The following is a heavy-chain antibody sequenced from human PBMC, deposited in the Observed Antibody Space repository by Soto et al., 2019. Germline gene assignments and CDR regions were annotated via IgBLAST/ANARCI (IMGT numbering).Heavy chain of an antibody. Sequence: VQLVQSGAEVKKPGESLRISCKVSGYSFTNYWITWVRQMPGKGLEWMGRIDPSDSYTDYGPSFQGHVTFSVDNSISTAYLQWSSLKASDTAMYYCARRGRGLVDAPPNDDAFDIWGQGTMVTVSS. V-gene: IGHV5-10-1*01. D-gene: IGHD1-26*01. J-gene: IGHJ3*02. CDR2: IDPSDSYT. CDR1: GYSFTNYW. CDR3: ARRGRGLVDAPPNDDAFDI.